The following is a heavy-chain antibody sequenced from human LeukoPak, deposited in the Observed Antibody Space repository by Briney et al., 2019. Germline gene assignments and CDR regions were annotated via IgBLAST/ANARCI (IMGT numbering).Heavy chain of an antibody. J-gene: IGHJ4*02. V-gene: IGHV3-7*01. CDR3: ARDKIVGATYFDY. Sequence: GGSLRLSCAASGFTFSSYWMSWVRQAPGKGLEWVANIKQDGSEKYYVDSVKGRFTISRDNAKNSPYLQMNSLRAEDTAVYYCARDKIVGATYFDYWGQGTLVTVSS. CDR1: GFTFSSYW. D-gene: IGHD1-26*01. CDR2: IKQDGSEK.